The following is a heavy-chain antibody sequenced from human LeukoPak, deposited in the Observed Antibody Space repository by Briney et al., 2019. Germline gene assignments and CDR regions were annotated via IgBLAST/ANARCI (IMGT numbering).Heavy chain of an antibody. D-gene: IGHD5-18*01. CDR1: GFTFDDYA. CDR2: ISWNSGGI. Sequence: GGSLRLSCAASGFTFDDYAIHWVRQAPGKCLEWVSGISWNSGGIGYADSVKGRFTISRDNAKNSLYLQMNSLRAEDMALYYCAKSMGYSYGHDAFDIWGQGTMVTVSS. V-gene: IGHV3-9*03. J-gene: IGHJ3*02. CDR3: AKSMGYSYGHDAFDI.